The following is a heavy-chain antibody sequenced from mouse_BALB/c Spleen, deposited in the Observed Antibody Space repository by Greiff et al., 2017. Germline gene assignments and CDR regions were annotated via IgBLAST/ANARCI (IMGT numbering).Heavy chain of an antibody. CDR3: ARGINYGSSGAMDD. CDR2: IWAGGST. V-gene: IGHV2-9*02. D-gene: IGHD1-1*01. Sequence: QVQLKESGPGLVAPSQSLSITCTVSGFSLTSYGVHWVRQPPGKGLEWLGVIWAGGSTNYNSALMSRLSISKDNSKSQVVLKMNSLQTDDTAMYYCARGINYGSSGAMDDWGQGSSVTVSS. CDR1: GFSLTSYG. J-gene: IGHJ4*01.